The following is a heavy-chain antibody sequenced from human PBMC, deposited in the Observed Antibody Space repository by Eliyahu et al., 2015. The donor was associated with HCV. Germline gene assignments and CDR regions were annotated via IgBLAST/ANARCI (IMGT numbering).Heavy chain of an antibody. CDR1: GGSISSGSYY. V-gene: IGHV4-61*02. D-gene: IGHD1-26*01. J-gene: IGHJ5*02. CDR2: IYTSGST. CDR3: ARELSGSYIYWFDP. Sequence: VQLQESGPGLVKPSQTLSLTCTVSGGSISSGSYYWSWIRQPAGKGLEWIGRIYTSGSTNYNPSLKSRVTISVDTSKNQFSLKLSSVTAADTAVYYCARELSGSYIYWFDPWGQGTLVTVSS.